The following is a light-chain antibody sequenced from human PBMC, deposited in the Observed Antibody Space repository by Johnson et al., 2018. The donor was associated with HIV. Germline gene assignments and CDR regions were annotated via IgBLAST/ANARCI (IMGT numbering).Light chain of an antibody. J-gene: IGLJ1*01. CDR3: GTWDNSLRTAF. Sequence: SVLTQPPSVSAAPGQKVTISCSGSSSNIGNNYVSWYQQVPGTAPKLLIYDNNRRPSGVPDRFSGSKSGTSATLGITGLQTGDEADYFCGTWDNSLRTAFFGTGTK. CDR2: DNN. V-gene: IGLV1-51*01. CDR1: SSNIGNNY.